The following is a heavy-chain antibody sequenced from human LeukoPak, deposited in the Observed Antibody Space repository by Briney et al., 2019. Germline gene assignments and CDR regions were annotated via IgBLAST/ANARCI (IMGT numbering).Heavy chain of an antibody. CDR1: GGTFSSYP. V-gene: IGHV1-69*10. CDR2: IIPILGIA. Sequence: SVTVSCKACGGTFSSYPMSWVGQPRGRGLEWMGGIIPILGIANYAQKFQGRVTITADKSTSTAYMELSSLRSEDTAVYYCARGGYYDRSGSLDAFDIWGQGTMVTVSS. CDR3: ARGGYYDRSGSLDAFDI. D-gene: IGHD3-22*01. J-gene: IGHJ3*02.